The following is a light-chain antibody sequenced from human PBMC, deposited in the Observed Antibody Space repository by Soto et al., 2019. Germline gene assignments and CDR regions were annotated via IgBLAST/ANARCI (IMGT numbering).Light chain of an antibody. CDR2: AAS. J-gene: IGKJ2*01. CDR3: QQLNSYPPYT. Sequence: DIQFTHSPSFLAASVGDIITITCRASQGINSYLAWYQQKPGKAPKLLIYAASTLQSGVPSRFSGSGSGTEFTLTISSLQPEDFATYYCQQLNSYPPYTFGQGTKLEIK. CDR1: QGINSY. V-gene: IGKV1-9*01.